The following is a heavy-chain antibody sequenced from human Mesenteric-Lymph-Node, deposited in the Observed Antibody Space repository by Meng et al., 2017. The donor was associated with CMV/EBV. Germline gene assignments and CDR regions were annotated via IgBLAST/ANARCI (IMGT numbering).Heavy chain of an antibody. J-gene: IGHJ6*02. D-gene: IGHD3-3*01. CDR1: GFTFSSYA. V-gene: IGHV3-30*04. CDR3: AKAILRFLEWLPTIWGRDGMDV. CDR2: ISYDGSNK. Sequence: GESLKISCAASGFTFSSYAMHWVRQAPGKGLEWVAVISYDGSNKYYADSVKGRFTISRDNAKNTLYLQMNSLRAEDTAVYYCAKAILRFLEWLPTIWGRDGMDVWGQGTTVTVSS.